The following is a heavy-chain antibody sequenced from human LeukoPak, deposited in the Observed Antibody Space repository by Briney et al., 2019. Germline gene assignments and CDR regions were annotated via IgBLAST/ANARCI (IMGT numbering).Heavy chain of an antibody. J-gene: IGHJ5*02. CDR3: ARSGTYYDFWSGYRAHGKWRFDP. CDR1: GGSISSTTYY. Sequence: SETLSLTCTVSGGSISSTTYYWDWIRQPPGQGLEWIGNIYYSGNTNYNPSLKSRVTISVDTSKNQFSLKLSSVTAADTAVYYCARSGTYYDFWSGYRAHGKWRFDPWGQGTLVTVSS. D-gene: IGHD3-3*01. CDR2: IYYSGNT. V-gene: IGHV4-39*07.